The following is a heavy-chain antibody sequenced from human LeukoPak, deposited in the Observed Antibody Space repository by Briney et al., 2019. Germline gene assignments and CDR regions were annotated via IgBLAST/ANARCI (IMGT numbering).Heavy chain of an antibody. CDR2: MNPNSGNT. CDR3: AGVDPAVTNWDYFDY. J-gene: IGHJ4*02. D-gene: IGHD4-17*01. V-gene: IGHV1-8*01. CDR1: GYTFTSYD. Sequence: ASVKVSCKASGYTFTSYDINWVRQATGQGLEWMGWMNPNSGNTGYAQKFQGRVTMTRNTSISTAYMELSSLRSEDTAVYYCAGVDPAVTNWDYFDYWGQGTLVTVSS.